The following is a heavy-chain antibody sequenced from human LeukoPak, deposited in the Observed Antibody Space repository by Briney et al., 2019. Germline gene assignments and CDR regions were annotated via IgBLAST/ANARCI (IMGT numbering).Heavy chain of an antibody. Sequence: PGRSLRLSCAASGFTFSSYGMHWVRQAPGKGLGWVAVIWYSGSDKYYADSVKGRFTISRDNSKNTLYLQMNSLRAEDTAVYYCAREYDYVWGSYRHPPPSGSGYFDYWGQGTLVTVSS. CDR2: IWYSGSDK. CDR1: GFTFSSYG. J-gene: IGHJ4*02. D-gene: IGHD3-16*02. V-gene: IGHV3-33*01. CDR3: AREYDYVWGSYRHPPPSGSGYFDY.